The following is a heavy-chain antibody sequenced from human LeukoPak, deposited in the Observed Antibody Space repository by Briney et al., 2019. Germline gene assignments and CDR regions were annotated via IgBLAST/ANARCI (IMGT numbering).Heavy chain of an antibody. Sequence: GGSLRLSCAVSGLTFSSSWMDWVRQAPGKGLEWVASINPDGNKKYSADSVKGRFTISRDIAENTLYLQMNSLRAEDTAVYYCARSVAGIYYYYGMDVWGQGTTVTVSS. CDR2: INPDGNKK. V-gene: IGHV3-7*01. J-gene: IGHJ6*02. D-gene: IGHD6-19*01. CDR1: GLTFSSSW. CDR3: ARSVAGIYYYYGMDV.